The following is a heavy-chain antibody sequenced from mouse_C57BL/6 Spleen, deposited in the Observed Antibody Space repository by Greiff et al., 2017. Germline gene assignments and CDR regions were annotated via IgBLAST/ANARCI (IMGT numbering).Heavy chain of an antibody. V-gene: IGHV5-6*01. Sequence: EVQLVESGGDLVKPGGSLKLSCAASGFTFSSYGMSWVRQTPDKRLEWVATISSGGSYTDYPDSVKGRFTISRDNAKNTLYLQVSCPKSEDTALYYWARRGVLSSDSSPGAMDYWGQGTSVTVSS. CDR3: ARRGVLSSDSSPGAMDY. J-gene: IGHJ4*01. CDR1: GFTFSSYG. D-gene: IGHD1-1*01. CDR2: ISSGGSYT.